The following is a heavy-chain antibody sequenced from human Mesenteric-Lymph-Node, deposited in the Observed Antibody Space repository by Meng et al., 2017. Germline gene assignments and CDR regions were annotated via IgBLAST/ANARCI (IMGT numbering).Heavy chain of an antibody. V-gene: IGHV7-4-1*02. CDR2: INTYTGNP. J-gene: IGHJ4*02. CDR1: GYPFTRYT. D-gene: IGHD2-21*01. CDR3: GRDIPGGEADY. Sequence: QVQLVQSWSELKKPGASVKVSCKASGYPFTRYTMHWVRQAPGQGLEWMGWINTYTGNPTYAQGFTGRFVFSLDTSVTTAYLQISSLKAEDTAVYYCGRDIPGGEADYWGQGTLVIVSS.